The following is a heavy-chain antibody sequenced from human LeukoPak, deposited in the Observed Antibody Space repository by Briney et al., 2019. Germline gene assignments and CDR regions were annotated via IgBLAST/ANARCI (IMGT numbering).Heavy chain of an antibody. D-gene: IGHD6-13*01. J-gene: IGHJ6*03. Sequence: GGSLRLSCVAHGLTFRNYGMHWVRQAPGRGLEWVAFIRYDGIDKYYTDSVKGRFTISRDNSKNTLYLQINSLRAEDTAVYYCARDWVAAGGDYMDVWGKGTTVTISS. CDR3: ARDWVAAGGDYMDV. V-gene: IGHV3-30*02. CDR2: IRYDGIDK. CDR1: GLTFRNYG.